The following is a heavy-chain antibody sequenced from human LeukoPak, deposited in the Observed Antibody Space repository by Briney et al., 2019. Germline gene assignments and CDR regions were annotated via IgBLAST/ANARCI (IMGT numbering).Heavy chain of an antibody. V-gene: IGHV1-2*02. Sequence: ASVKVSCKASGYTFTGYYMHWVRQAPGQGLEWMGWINPNSGGTNYAQKFQGRVTMTRDTSISTAYMELSRLRSDDTAVYYCARDHRRFLEWLYAFDIWGQGTMVTVSS. CDR2: INPNSGGT. D-gene: IGHD3-3*01. CDR1: GYTFTGYY. CDR3: ARDHRRFLEWLYAFDI. J-gene: IGHJ3*02.